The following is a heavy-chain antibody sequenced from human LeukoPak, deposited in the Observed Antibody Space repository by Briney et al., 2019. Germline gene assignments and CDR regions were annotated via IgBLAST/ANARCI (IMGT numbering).Heavy chain of an antibody. V-gene: IGHV3-53*05. Sequence: GGSLRLSCAASGFTVSSKYMSWVRQAPGKGLEWVSVIYSDDNTYYADSVKGRFTISRDNSKNTLYLQMNSLRAEDTAVYYCARDLYYYDSSGYYYLSYYYYGMDVWGQGTTVTVSS. CDR3: ARDLYYYDSSGYYYLSYYYYGMDV. CDR1: GFTVSSKY. CDR2: IYSDDNT. J-gene: IGHJ6*02. D-gene: IGHD3-22*01.